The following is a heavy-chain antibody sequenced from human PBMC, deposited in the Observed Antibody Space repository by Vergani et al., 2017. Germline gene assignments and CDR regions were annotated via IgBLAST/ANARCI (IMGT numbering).Heavy chain of an antibody. Sequence: QVQLVQSGAEVKKPGASVKVSCKASGYTFTGYYMHWVRQAPGQGLEWMGWMNPNSGNTGYAQKFQGRVTMTRNTSISTAYMELSSLRSEDTAVYYCARGIHCGGDCYSNDAFDIWGQGTMVTVSS. CDR2: MNPNSGNT. CDR3: ARGIHCGGDCYSNDAFDI. CDR1: GYTFTGYY. V-gene: IGHV1-8*02. J-gene: IGHJ3*02. D-gene: IGHD2-21*02.